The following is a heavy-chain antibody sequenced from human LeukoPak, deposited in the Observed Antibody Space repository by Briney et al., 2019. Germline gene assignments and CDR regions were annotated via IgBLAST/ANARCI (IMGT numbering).Heavy chain of an antibody. J-gene: IGHJ5*02. V-gene: IGHV3-23*01. Sequence: GGSLRLSCAASGFTFSSFSSYAMTWVRQAPGKGLGWVSSIGAPGGNTYYADSVKGRFTISRDNSKNTLYLQMNNLRAEDTAVYYCAKDGDIVLMAPSDWFDPWGQGTLVTVSS. D-gene: IGHD2-8*01. CDR1: GFTFSSFSSYA. CDR2: IGAPGGNT. CDR3: AKDGDIVLMAPSDWFDP.